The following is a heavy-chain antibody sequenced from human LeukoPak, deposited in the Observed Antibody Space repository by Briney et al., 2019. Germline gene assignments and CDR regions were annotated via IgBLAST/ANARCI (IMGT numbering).Heavy chain of an antibody. CDR3: ARAPEGNHCDY. V-gene: IGHV4-59*08. CDR2: VSYSGST. J-gene: IGHJ4*02. D-gene: IGHD2/OR15-2a*01. Sequence: SETLSLTCTVSGDSISNYYWSWIRQPPGKGLEWIGYVSYSGSTNYNPSLKSRVTLSLDTSKNQFSLKLSSVTAADTAVYYCARAPEGNHCDYWGQGTLVTVSS. CDR1: GDSISNYY.